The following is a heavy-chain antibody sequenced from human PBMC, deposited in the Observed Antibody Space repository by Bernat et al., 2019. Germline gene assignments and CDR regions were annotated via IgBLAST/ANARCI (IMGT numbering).Heavy chain of an antibody. V-gene: IGHV3-23*01. CDR2: ISGSGDST. CDR1: GFTFSSYA. J-gene: IGHJ4*02. D-gene: IGHD1-14*01. Sequence: EVQLLESGGALVQPGGSLRLSCAASGFTFSSYAMSWVRQAPGKGLEWVSAISGSGDSTFYADSVKGRFTISRDNSKNTLYMQMNSLRAEDTALYYCAKARGTSRIARNTDYWGQGTLFTVSS. CDR3: AKARGTSRIARNTDY.